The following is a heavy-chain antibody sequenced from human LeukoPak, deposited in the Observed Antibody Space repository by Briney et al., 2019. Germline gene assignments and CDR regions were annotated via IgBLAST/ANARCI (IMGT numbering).Heavy chain of an antibody. D-gene: IGHD2-2*01. CDR1: GGSINSYY. J-gene: IGHJ4*02. CDR3: ARDPSYHGGYFDY. CDR2: IYYSRRT. V-gene: IGHV4-59*01. Sequence: SETLSLTCTVSGGSINSYYWSWIRQPPGKGLEGIGYIYYSRRTNYNPSLKSRVTISVATSKNQFSLKLSSVTAADTAVYYCARDPSYHGGYFDYWGQGTLVTVFS.